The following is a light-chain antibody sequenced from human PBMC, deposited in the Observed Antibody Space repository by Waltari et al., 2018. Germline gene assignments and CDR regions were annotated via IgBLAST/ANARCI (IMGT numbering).Light chain of an antibody. V-gene: IGLV1-40*01. Sequence: QSVLTQPPSVSGAPGQRVTISCTGSSSNLGAGYDVHWYQQVPGTAPKLLIYTNSNRPSGGPDRCSGSEAGASASLAITGLQAEDEADYYCQSHDSSLSGWVFGGGTKLTVL. CDR2: TNS. CDR3: QSHDSSLSGWV. J-gene: IGLJ3*02. CDR1: SSNLGAGYD.